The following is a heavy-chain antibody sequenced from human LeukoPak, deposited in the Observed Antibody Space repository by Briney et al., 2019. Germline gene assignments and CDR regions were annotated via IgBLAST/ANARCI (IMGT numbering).Heavy chain of an antibody. CDR3: ARDEIYYDILTGYRHFDY. CDR1: GFTFSSYW. V-gene: IGHV3-7*01. Sequence: PGGSLRLSCEASGFTFSSYWMSWVRQAPGKGLEWLANIKQDGSEKKYLDSVKGRFTISRDNAKNSMYLQMNSLRAEDTAVYYCARDEIYYDILTGYRHFDYWGQGTLVTVFS. J-gene: IGHJ4*02. D-gene: IGHD3-9*01. CDR2: IKQDGSEK.